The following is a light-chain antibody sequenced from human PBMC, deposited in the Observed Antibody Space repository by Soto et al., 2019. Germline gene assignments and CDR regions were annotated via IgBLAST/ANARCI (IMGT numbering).Light chain of an antibody. J-gene: IGLJ1*01. CDR1: SSNIGSNI. V-gene: IGLV1-44*01. Sequence: QSVLTQPPSASGTPGQRVTISCSGSSSNIGSNIVNWYLQLPGTAPKLLIHSNNQRPSGEPDRFSGSKSGPSASLAISGPQSEDEADYYCSAWDASLNGYVFGTGTKVT. CDR3: SAWDASLNGYV. CDR2: SNN.